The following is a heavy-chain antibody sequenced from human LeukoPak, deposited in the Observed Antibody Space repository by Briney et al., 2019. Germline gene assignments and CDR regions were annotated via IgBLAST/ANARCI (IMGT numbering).Heavy chain of an antibody. V-gene: IGHV3-7*05. CDR2: IKHDGSQK. CDR1: GFTSSRFW. D-gene: IGHD3-10*01. CDR3: TRGMFYYGSGSDTGDY. J-gene: IGHJ4*02. Sequence: GGSLRLSCAASGFTSSRFWMSWARQAPGKGLEWVANIKHDGSQKYYVDSVKGRFTISRDNAKNSLYLQMNSLRAEDTAVYYCTRGMFYYGSGSDTGDYWGQGTLVTVSS.